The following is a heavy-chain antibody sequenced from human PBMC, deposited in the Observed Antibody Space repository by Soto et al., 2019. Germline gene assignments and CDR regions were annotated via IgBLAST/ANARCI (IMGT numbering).Heavy chain of an antibody. CDR1: GFTFSSYA. J-gene: IGHJ6*01. CDR2: ISGSGGST. V-gene: IGHV3-23*01. CDR3: ACRRITIFGVAHMDV. Sequence: EVQLLESGGGLVQPGGSLRLSCAASGFTFSSYAMSWVRQAPGKGLEWVSAISGSGGSTYYADSVKGRFTISRDNSNNALYLQMNSLRAEDTAVYYCACRRITIFGVAHMDVWGQGTTVTVSS. D-gene: IGHD3-3*01.